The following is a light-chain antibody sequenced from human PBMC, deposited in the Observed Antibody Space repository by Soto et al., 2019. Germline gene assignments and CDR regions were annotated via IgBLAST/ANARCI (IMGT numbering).Light chain of an antibody. Sequence: QSVLTQPPSVSGAPGQRVTISCTGSSSNIGAGYDVHWYQQLPGTAPKLLIYGNSNRPSGVPDRFSGSKSGTSASLAITGLQAEDEADYYCQSYDSSLGFGGGTKLTVL. CDR2: GNS. CDR3: QSYDSSLG. CDR1: SSNIGAGYD. J-gene: IGLJ2*01. V-gene: IGLV1-40*01.